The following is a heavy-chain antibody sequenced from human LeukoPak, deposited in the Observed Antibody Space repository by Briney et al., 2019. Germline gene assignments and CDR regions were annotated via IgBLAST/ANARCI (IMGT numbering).Heavy chain of an antibody. CDR3: AGTFITMIVVVIAQFDY. Sequence: PSETLSLTCTVSGGSISSYYWGWIRQPPGRGLEWIGSIYYSGSTYYNPSLKSRVTISVDTSKNQFSLKLSSVTAADTAVYYCAGTFITMIVVVIAQFDYWGQGTLVTVSS. CDR2: IYYSGST. V-gene: IGHV4-39*01. D-gene: IGHD3-22*01. CDR1: GGSISSYY. J-gene: IGHJ4*02.